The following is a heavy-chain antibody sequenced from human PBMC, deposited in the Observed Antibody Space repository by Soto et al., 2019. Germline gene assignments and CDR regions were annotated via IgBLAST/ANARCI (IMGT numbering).Heavy chain of an antibody. Sequence: SETLSLTCTVSGGSVPSYEDYWTGILHSPGKGLEWIGYISNSGSTGYNPSLKTRLSMSVDRSKNQFTLRLTSVTAADTAVYFCATESGSTYGYFDHWGQGTQVTVSS. CDR1: GGSVPSYEDY. D-gene: IGHD5-18*01. J-gene: IGHJ4*02. CDR2: ISNSGST. V-gene: IGHV4-30-4*01. CDR3: ATESGSTYGYFDH.